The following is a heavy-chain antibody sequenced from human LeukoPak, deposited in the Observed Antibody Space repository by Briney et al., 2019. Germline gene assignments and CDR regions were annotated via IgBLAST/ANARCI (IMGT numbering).Heavy chain of an antibody. D-gene: IGHD3-22*01. CDR1: GFTFSDNY. CDR3: ARDWRDSSGKFPNDAFDI. Sequence: KPGGSLRLSCAASGFTFSDNYMSWIRQAPGKGLEWVSYISSIGAIYYADSVKGRFTISRDNAKNSLYLQMNSLRAEDTAIYYCARDWRDSSGKFPNDAFDIWGQGTMVTVSS. CDR2: ISSIGAI. V-gene: IGHV3-11*04. J-gene: IGHJ3*02.